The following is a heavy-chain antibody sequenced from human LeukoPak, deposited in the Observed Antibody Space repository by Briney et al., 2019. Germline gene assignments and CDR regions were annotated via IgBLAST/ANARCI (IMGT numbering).Heavy chain of an antibody. V-gene: IGHV1-46*01. CDR3: ARSPGIAAAEDYFDY. J-gene: IGHJ4*02. Sequence: ASVKVSCKASGYTFTSYYMHWVRQAPGQGLEGMGIINPSCGSTSYEQKFQGRVTMTRDTSTSTVYMELSSLRSEDTAVYYCARSPGIAAAEDYFDYWGQGTLVTVSS. D-gene: IGHD6-13*01. CDR2: INPSCGST. CDR1: GYTFTSYY.